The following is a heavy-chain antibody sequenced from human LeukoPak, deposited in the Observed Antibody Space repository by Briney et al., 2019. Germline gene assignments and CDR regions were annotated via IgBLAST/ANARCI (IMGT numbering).Heavy chain of an antibody. CDR2: IDYSGST. CDR1: GGSISSYY. V-gene: IGHV4-59*01. CDR3: ARETLDSSGWYENWLDP. J-gene: IGHJ5*02. D-gene: IGHD6-19*01. Sequence: PSETLSLTCTASGGSISSYYWSWIRQPPGKGLEWIWYIDYSGSTNYNPSLKSRVTISVDTSKNQFSLKLSSVTAADTAVYYCARETLDSSGWYENWLDPWGQGTLVTVSS.